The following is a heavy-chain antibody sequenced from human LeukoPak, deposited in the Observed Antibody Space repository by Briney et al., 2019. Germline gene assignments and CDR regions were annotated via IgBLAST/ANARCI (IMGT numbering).Heavy chain of an antibody. CDR1: GYTFTSYY. CDR2: INPSSGAT. Sequence: GASVKVSCKTSGYTFTSYYLHWVRQAPGQGLEWMGIINPSSGATNYAQKFQGRVTMTRDTSTSTVYMELSSQRSEDTAVYYCARATNFYYYYGMDVWGQGTTVTVSS. V-gene: IGHV1-46*01. D-gene: IGHD1-26*01. CDR3: ARATNFYYYYGMDV. J-gene: IGHJ6*02.